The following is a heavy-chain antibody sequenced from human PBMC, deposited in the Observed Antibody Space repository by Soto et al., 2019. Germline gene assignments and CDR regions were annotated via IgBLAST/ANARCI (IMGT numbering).Heavy chain of an antibody. J-gene: IGHJ4*02. V-gene: IGHV1-3*01. Sequence: ASVKVSCKASGYTFTSYAMHWVRHAPGQRLEWMGWINAGNGNTKYSQKFQGRVTITRDTSASTAYMELSSLRSEDTAVYYCARGIAAIIRGSVGGDYWGQGTLVTVSS. CDR2: INAGNGNT. CDR1: GYTFTSYA. D-gene: IGHD6-6*01. CDR3: ARGIAAIIRGSVGGDY.